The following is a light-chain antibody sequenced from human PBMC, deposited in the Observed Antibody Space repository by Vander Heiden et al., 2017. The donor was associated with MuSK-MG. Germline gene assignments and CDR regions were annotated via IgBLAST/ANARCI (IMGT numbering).Light chain of an antibody. CDR3: QSYDKTLSVVV. Sequence: QSVLTQPPSVSGAPGQSVTLSCTGSNSNIGAGFAVHWYQHLPGTAPKLLIYDYDNRPSGVADRFSGSKSGTSASLAITGLQADDEADYYCQSYDKTLSVVVFGGGTKLTVL. CDR2: DYD. V-gene: IGLV1-40*01. CDR1: NSNIGAGFA. J-gene: IGLJ2*01.